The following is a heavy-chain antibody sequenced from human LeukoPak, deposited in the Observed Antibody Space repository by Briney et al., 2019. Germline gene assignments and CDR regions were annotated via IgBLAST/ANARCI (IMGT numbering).Heavy chain of an antibody. CDR2: IYVDGRTT. CDR3: AKQLGYCSDGSCYFPY. V-gene: IGHV3-74*01. D-gene: IGHD2-15*01. Sequence: GGSLRLSCVASGFTFSNYWMHWVRQPPGKGLVWVSRIYVDGRTTNYADSVKGRFTISRDNAKNTVYLEMNSLRAEDTAVYYCAKQLGYCSDGSCYFPYWGQGTLVTVSS. CDR1: GFTFSNYW. J-gene: IGHJ4*01.